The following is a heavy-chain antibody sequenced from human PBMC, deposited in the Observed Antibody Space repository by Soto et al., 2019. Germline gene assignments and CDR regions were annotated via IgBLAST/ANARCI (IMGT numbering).Heavy chain of an antibody. V-gene: IGHV4-39*01. Sequence: PSCRLSQTGMLAEDVIISGGHFLEWIRQPPGKGLEWIGNIHYSRGTYYNPSLKSRVTMSVDTSNNQFSLKLSSVTAADTAVYFCATHSDSGQNNAYFDYWSQGTLVTVSS. CDR1: EDVIISGGHF. D-gene: IGHD3-10*01. CDR2: IHYSRGT. CDR3: ATHSDSGQNNAYFDY. J-gene: IGHJ4*02.